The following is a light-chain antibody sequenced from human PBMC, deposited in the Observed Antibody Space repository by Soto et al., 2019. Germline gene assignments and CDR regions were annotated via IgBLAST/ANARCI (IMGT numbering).Light chain of an antibody. CDR2: VNS. CDR1: SSDLGDYKY. CDR3: SSYTSSDTPYV. Sequence: QSALTQPASVSGSPGQSITISCTGTSSDLGDYKYVSWYQQHPNKAPKLLIYVNSNRASGVSNRFSGSKSGNTASLTISGLQADDEADYYCSSYTSSDTPYVFGTGTKLTVL. J-gene: IGLJ1*01. V-gene: IGLV2-14*01.